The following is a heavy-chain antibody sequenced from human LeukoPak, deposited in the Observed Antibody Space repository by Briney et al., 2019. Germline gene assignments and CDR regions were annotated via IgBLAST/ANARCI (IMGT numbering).Heavy chain of an antibody. Sequence: GGSLRLSCAASGFTVSSNYMSWVRQAPGKGLEWVSVIYSGGITYYADSVKGRFTISRDNSKNTLYLQMNSLRAEDTAVYYCARDREYYFDYWGQGTLVTVSS. J-gene: IGHJ4*02. CDR2: IYSGGIT. V-gene: IGHV3-66*01. CDR3: ARDREYYFDY. CDR1: GFTVSSNY.